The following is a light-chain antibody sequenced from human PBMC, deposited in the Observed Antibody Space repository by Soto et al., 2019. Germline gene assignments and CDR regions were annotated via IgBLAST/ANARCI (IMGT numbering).Light chain of an antibody. CDR2: WAS. CDR3: QQYYSTPWT. V-gene: IGKV4-1*01. J-gene: IGKJ1*01. CDR1: QSVLYSSNNKNC. Sequence: DIVMTQSPDSLAVSLGERATINCKSRQSVLYSSNNKNCLAWYQQKPGQPPKLLIYWASTRESGVPDRFSGSGSGTDFTLTISGLQAEDVAVYYCQQYYSTPWTFGQGTKVEIK.